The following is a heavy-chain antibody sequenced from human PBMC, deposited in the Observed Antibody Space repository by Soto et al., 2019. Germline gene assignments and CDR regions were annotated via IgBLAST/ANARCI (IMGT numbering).Heavy chain of an antibody. J-gene: IGHJ3*02. D-gene: IGHD3-9*01. CDR3: ARFCNYYDIFTGRSDVFDI. V-gene: IGHV3-7*04. CDR1: GFTFSSHW. Sequence: PGGSLRLSCAASGFTFSSHWMTWVRQTPGKGLEWVANIKQDGSERWYLDSVKDRFTVSRDNGKNSLYLQMNSLRVEDTAVYYCARFCNYYDIFTGRSDVFDIWGQGTMVTVSS. CDR2: IKQDGSER.